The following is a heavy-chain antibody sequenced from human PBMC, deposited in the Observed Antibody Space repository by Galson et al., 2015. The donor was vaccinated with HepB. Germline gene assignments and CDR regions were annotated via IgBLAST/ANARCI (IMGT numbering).Heavy chain of an antibody. CDR3: AKITHYSNYGYYYYYMDV. D-gene: IGHD4-11*01. J-gene: IGHJ6*03. Sequence: SLRLSCAASGFTFSSYAMSWVRQAPGKGLEWVSAISGSGGSTYYADSVKGRFTISRDNSKNTLYLQMNSLRAEDTAVYYCAKITHYSNYGYYYYYMDVWGKGTTVTVSS. V-gene: IGHV3-23*01. CDR2: ISGSGGST. CDR1: GFTFSSYA.